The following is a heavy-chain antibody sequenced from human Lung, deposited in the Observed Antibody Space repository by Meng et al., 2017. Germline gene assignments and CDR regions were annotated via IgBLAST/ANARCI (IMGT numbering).Heavy chain of an antibody. CDR1: GGSFSDYN. D-gene: IGHD4-11*01. J-gene: IGHJ4*02. CDR3: ARGPTTMAHDFDY. Sequence: QLQKWGAGLLKLSETLSLTCVVSGGSFSDYNWSWIRQPPGKGLEWIGEINQSGSTNNNPSLESRATISVDTSQNTLSLKLSSVTAADSAVYYCARGPTTMAHDFDYWGQGTLVTVSS. CDR2: INQSGST. V-gene: IGHV4-34*04.